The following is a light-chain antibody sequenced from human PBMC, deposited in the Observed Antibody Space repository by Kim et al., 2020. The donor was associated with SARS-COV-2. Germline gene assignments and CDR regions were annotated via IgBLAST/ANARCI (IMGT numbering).Light chain of an antibody. CDR1: ENIFNR. V-gene: IGKV3-11*01. Sequence: PGERATLSCRDSENIFNRLAWYQQKPGQAPRLLIYDASNRATGIPARFSGSGSGTDFTLTISSLESEDFAVYYCQQRDQWPPTFGQGTRLEIK. CDR3: QQRDQWPPT. CDR2: DAS. J-gene: IGKJ5*01.